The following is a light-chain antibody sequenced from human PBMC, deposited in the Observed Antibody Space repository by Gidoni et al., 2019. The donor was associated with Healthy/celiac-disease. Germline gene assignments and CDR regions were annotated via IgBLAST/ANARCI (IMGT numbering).Light chain of an antibody. CDR3: QQSYNTPRT. CDR1: QNISNY. CDR2: AAS. J-gene: IGKJ5*01. Sequence: DIKMTQSPSSLSASVGVRVTITCRASQNISNYLSWYQQKPGRAPNLLIYAASSLQSGVPSRFSGRGAGTDFTLTISSLHPEDFASYYCQQSYNTPRTFGQGTRLEIK. V-gene: IGKV1-39*01.